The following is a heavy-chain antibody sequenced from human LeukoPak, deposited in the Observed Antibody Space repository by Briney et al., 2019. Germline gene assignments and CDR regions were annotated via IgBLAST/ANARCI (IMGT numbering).Heavy chain of an antibody. J-gene: IGHJ6*02. Sequence: VGSLRLSCAASGFTFSNYAINWVRQAPGTGLAWVSRIRGGGDSTYYADSVKGRFTISRDNSKNTLYLQMNSLRADDTAVYYCARDSSTSNYYFGMDVWGQGTTVTVSS. CDR1: GFTFSNYA. D-gene: IGHD6-19*01. CDR2: IRGGGDST. V-gene: IGHV3-23*01. CDR3: ARDSSTSNYYFGMDV.